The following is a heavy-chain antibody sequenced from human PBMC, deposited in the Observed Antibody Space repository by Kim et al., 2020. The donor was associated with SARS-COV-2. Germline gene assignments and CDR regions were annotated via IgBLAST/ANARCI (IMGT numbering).Heavy chain of an antibody. Sequence: GGSLRLSCAASGFTFSSYAMSWVRQAPGKGLEWVSAISGSGGSTYYADSVKGRFTISRDNSKNTLYLQMNSLRAEDTAVYYCAKDGGDGIQGVIIFVYWGQGTLVTVSS. CDR1: GFTFSSYA. D-gene: IGHD3-10*01. CDR3: AKDGGDGIQGVIIFVY. J-gene: IGHJ4*02. CDR2: ISGSGGST. V-gene: IGHV3-23*01.